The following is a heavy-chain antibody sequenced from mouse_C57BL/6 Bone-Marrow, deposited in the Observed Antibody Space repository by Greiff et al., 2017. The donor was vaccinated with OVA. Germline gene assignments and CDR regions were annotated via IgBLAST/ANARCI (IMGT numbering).Heavy chain of an antibody. CDR1: GFNIKDDY. CDR3: TTRWLLLPFAY. D-gene: IGHD2-3*01. CDR2: IDPENGDT. Sequence: VQLQQSGAELVRPGASVKLSCTASGFNIKDDYMHWVKQRPEQGLEWIGWIDPENGDTEYASKFQGKATITADTSSNTAYLQLSSLTSEDTAVYYCTTRWLLLPFAYWGQGTLVTVSA. V-gene: IGHV14-4*01. J-gene: IGHJ3*01.